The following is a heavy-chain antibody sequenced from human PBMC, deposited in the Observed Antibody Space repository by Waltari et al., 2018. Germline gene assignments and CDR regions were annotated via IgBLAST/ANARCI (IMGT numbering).Heavy chain of an antibody. CDR3: ARVVVVAAHNWFDP. D-gene: IGHD2-15*01. Sequence: QLQLQESGSGLVKPSQTLSLTCAVSGGSISSGGYSWSWIRQPPGKGLEWIGYIYHSGSTYYNPSLKSRVTISVDRSKNQFSLKLSSVTAADTAVYYCARVVVVAAHNWFDPWGQGTLVTVSS. V-gene: IGHV4-30-2*01. CDR2: IYHSGST. CDR1: GGSISSGGYS. J-gene: IGHJ5*02.